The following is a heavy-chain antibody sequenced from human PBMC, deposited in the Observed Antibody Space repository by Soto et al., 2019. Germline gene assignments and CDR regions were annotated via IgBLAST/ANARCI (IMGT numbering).Heavy chain of an antibody. CDR1: GYTFTGCD. J-gene: IGHJ3*02. CDR2: INPNSGST. D-gene: IGHD3-22*01. CDR3: ARQDFDYDSSGYRVPGAFDI. V-gene: IGHV1-2*02. Sequence: ASLKVSCKASGYTFTGCDMHWVRQAPGQGLEWMGWINPNSGSTNYAQKFQGRVTITADESTSTAYMELSSLRSEDTAVYYCARQDFDYDSSGYRVPGAFDIWGQGTMVTGS.